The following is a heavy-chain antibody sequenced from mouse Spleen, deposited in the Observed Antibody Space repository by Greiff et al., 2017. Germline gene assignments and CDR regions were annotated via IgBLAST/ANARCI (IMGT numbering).Heavy chain of an antibody. Sequence: VQLQQSGAELVKPGASVKLSCKTSGYTFTSYWIQWVKQRPGQGLGWIGEIFPGTGTTYYNEKFKGKATLTIDTSSSTAYMQLSSLTSEGSAVYFCARNWGYWGQGTTLTVSS. CDR2: IFPGTGTT. J-gene: IGHJ2*01. D-gene: IGHD4-1*01. CDR1: GYTFTSYW. CDR3: ARNWGY. V-gene: IGHV1S132*01.